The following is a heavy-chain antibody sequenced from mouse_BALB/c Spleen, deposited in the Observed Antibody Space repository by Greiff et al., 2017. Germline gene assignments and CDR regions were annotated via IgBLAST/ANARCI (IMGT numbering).Heavy chain of an antibody. CDR1: GYTFTNYW. D-gene: IGHD3-1*01. CDR3: AREGDRGLRNSIDY. J-gene: IGHJ2*01. CDR2: IYPGGGYT. Sequence: VQLQQSGAELVRPGTSVKISCKASGYTFTNYWLGWVKQRPGHGLEWIGEIYPGGGYTNYNEKFKGKATLTADTSSSTAYMQLSSLTSEDSAVYFCAREGDRGLRNSIDYWGQGTTLTVSS. V-gene: IGHV1-63*02.